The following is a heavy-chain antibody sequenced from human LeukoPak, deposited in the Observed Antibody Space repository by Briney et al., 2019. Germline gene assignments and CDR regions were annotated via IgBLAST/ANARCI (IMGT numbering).Heavy chain of an antibody. CDR2: ISSSSSTI. Sequence: GGSLRLSCAASGFTFSSYSMNWVRQAPGKGLEWVSYISSSSSTIYYADSVKGRFTISRDNAKNSLYLQMNSLRAEGTAVYYCARVRPLYGKGGDYWGQGTLATVSS. CDR1: GFTFSSYS. V-gene: IGHV3-48*01. D-gene: IGHD1-14*01. J-gene: IGHJ4*02. CDR3: ARVRPLYGKGGDY.